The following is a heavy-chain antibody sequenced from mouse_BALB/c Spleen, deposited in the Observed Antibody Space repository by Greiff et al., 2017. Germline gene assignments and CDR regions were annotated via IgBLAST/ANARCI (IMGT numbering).Heavy chain of an antibody. D-gene: IGHD6-1*01. CDR2: ISYSGST. V-gene: IGHV3-2*02. CDR3: ARRGSYQNYFDY. CDR1: GYSITSDYA. Sequence: EVQRVESGPGLVKPSQSLSLTCTVTGYSITSDYAWNWIRQFPGNKLEWMGYISYSGSTSCNPSLKSRISITRDTSKNQFFLQLNSVTTEDTATYFCARRGSYQNYFDYWGEGTTLTVSS. J-gene: IGHJ2*01.